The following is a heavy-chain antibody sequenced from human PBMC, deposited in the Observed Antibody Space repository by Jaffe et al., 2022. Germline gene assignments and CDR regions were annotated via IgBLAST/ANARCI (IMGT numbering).Heavy chain of an antibody. CDR1: GFTFSSYS. Sequence: EVQLVESGGGLVKPGGSLRLSCAASGFTFSSYSMNWVRQAPGKGLEWVSSISSSSSYIYYADSVKGRFTISRDNAKNSLYLQMNSLRAEDTAVYYCARDGDHSSGWLPWGQGTLVTVSS. CDR2: ISSSSSYI. J-gene: IGHJ5*02. CDR3: ARDGDHSSGWLP. V-gene: IGHV3-21*01. D-gene: IGHD6-19*01.